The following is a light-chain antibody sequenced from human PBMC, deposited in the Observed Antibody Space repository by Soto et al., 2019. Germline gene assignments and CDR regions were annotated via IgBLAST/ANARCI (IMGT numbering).Light chain of an antibody. CDR1: QSISSW. J-gene: IGKJ5*01. Sequence: DIQMTQSPSTLSASVGDRVTITCRASQSISSWLAWYQQKPGKAPKLLIYDASSLESGVPSRFSGSGSGTEFTLTISSLQPDDFAVYYCQQRSNWPPGFGQGTRLEIK. CDR2: DAS. V-gene: IGKV1-5*01. CDR3: QQRSNWPPG.